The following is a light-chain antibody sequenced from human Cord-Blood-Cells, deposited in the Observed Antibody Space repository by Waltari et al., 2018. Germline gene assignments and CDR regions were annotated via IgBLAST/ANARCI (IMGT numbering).Light chain of an antibody. CDR2: DFS. CDR3: CSYAGSYTVV. Sequence: QSALTQPRSVSGSPGQSVTIPFTGTSSAVGGYNYVSWYHQHPGKAPKLMIYDFSKRPSGVPDRFSGAKSGNTASLTISGLQAEDEADYYCCSYAGSYTVVFGGGTKLTVL. V-gene: IGLV2-11*01. CDR1: SSAVGGYNY. J-gene: IGLJ2*01.